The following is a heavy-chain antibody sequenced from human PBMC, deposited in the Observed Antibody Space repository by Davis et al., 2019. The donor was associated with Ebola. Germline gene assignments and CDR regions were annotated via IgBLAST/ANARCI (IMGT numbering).Heavy chain of an antibody. J-gene: IGHJ6*02. V-gene: IGHV3-74*01. CDR3: ARVGLQYGMDV. CDR1: GFTFSSYW. D-gene: IGHD4-11*01. CDR2: INSDGSST. Sequence: GESLKISCAASGFTFSSYWMHWVRQAPGKGLVWVSRINSDGSSTSYADSVKGRFTISRDNAKNTLYLQMNSLRAEDTAVYYCARVGLQYGMDVWGQGTTVTVS.